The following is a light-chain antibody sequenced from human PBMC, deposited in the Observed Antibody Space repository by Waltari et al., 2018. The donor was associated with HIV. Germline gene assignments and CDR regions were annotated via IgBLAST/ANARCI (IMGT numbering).Light chain of an antibody. CDR1: NSNIGSHF. Sequence: QSGLTQPPSASGTPGQRLSISCAGNNSNIGSHFVFWYRQIPGAAPTLLVYRKNQRPSGVGDRFSGSRSGASASLVISGLRVEDEADYYCASWDDGLRGHVFGSGTTVSV. CDR3: ASWDDGLRGHV. V-gene: IGLV1-47*01. CDR2: RKN. J-gene: IGLJ1*01.